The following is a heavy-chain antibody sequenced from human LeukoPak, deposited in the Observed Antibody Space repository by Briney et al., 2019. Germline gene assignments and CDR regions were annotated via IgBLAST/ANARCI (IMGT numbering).Heavy chain of an antibody. J-gene: IGHJ4*02. Sequence: GASVTVSCKATGYTFTNFYIHWVRQAPAQGLEWMGMSNPSSGSTTDAQTFQGRGTTTRDTSTSTVHMELTSLRSEDTALYYCARGYCSSTNCLPGGYGGQETLGTVSP. V-gene: IGHV1-46*01. D-gene: IGHD2-2*01. CDR3: ARGYCSSTNCLPGGY. CDR1: GYTFTNFY. CDR2: SNPSSGST.